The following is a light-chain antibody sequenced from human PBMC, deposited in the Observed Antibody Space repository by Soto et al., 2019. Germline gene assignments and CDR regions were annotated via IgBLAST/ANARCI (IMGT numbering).Light chain of an antibody. CDR3: QQFSSYPLT. CDR2: GAS. Sequence: EIVLTQSPGTLSLFPGERATLSCRASQSVSSSYFAWYQQKPGQAPRLLIYGASSRATGVPDRFSGSGSGTDFTLTISRLEPEDFAVYYCQQFSSYPLTFGGGTKVEIK. V-gene: IGKV3-20*01. J-gene: IGKJ4*01. CDR1: QSVSSSY.